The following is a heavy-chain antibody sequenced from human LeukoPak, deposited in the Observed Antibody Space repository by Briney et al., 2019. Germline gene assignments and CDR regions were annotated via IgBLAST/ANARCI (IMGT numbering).Heavy chain of an antibody. CDR1: GGSISYYY. CDR2: IYTSGST. D-gene: IGHD3-22*01. Sequence: SETLSLTCTVSGGSISYYYWSWIRQPPGKGLEWIGYIYTSGSTNYNPSLKSRVTISVDTSKNQFSLRLSSVTAADTAVYYGAGGSSYEERSGIYQHTFDSWGQRTLVTVSS. J-gene: IGHJ4*02. V-gene: IGHV4-4*09. CDR3: AGGSSYEERSGIYQHTFDS.